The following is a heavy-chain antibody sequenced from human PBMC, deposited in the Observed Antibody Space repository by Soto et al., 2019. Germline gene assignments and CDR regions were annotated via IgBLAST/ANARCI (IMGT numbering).Heavy chain of an antibody. D-gene: IGHD5-18*01. CDR2: IYYSGST. J-gene: IGHJ4*02. V-gene: IGHV4-30-4*01. CDR1: GGSISSGDYY. Sequence: SETLSLTCTVSGGSISSGDYYWSWIRQPPGKGLEWIGYIYYSGSTYYNPSLKSRVTISVDTSKNQFSLKLSSVTAADTAVYYCARVGIQLWYDYWGQGTLVTVSS. CDR3: ARVGIQLWYDY.